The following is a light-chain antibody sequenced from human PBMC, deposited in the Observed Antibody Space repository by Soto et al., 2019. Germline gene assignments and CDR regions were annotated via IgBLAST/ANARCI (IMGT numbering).Light chain of an antibody. CDR2: EAS. CDR1: QSVSSSY. V-gene: IGKV3-20*01. CDR3: HQFGSSPRT. Sequence: EIVLTQSPGTLSLSPGERATLSCRASQSVSSSYLAWYQHKPGQAPRLLIYEASSRAAGIPDSCSGSGSGTDFSLTINRLEPEDFAVYYCHQFGSSPRTFGQGTKVDIK. J-gene: IGKJ1*01.